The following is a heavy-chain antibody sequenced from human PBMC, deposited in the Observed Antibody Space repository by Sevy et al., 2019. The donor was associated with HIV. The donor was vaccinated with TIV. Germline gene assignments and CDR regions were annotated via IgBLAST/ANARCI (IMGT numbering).Heavy chain of an antibody. D-gene: IGHD3-22*01. CDR1: GGTFINYA. V-gene: IGHV1-69*13. CDR3: ASSYFDSSGYSPLFYYGMDV. CDR2: FIPMFDTT. J-gene: IGHJ6*02. Sequence: ASVKVSCKASGGTFINYAVTWVRQAPGQGLEWMGGFIPMFDTTNSAQKFQGRVTLTPVGSTSTAYMELSSLRSEDTAVYYCASSYFDSSGYSPLFYYGMDVWGQGTTVTVSS.